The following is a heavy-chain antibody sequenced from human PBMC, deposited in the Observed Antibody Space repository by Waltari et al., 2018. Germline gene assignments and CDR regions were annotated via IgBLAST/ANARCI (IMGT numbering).Heavy chain of an antibody. CDR2: IGSKAYGGTT. V-gene: IGHV3-49*04. Sequence: EVQLVESGGGLVQPGRSLRLSCTASGFTFGDYAMSWVRQASGKGLEWVGFIGSKAYGGTTEYASSVKGRFTSSRDDSKSIAYLQMNSLKTEDTAVYYCTRMPRLDWFDPWGQGTLVTGSS. J-gene: IGHJ5*02. CDR1: GFTFGDYA. D-gene: IGHD2-2*01. CDR3: TRMPRLDWFDP.